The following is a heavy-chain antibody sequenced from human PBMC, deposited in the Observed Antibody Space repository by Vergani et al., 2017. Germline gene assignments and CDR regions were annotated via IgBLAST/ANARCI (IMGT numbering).Heavy chain of an antibody. CDR3: ARDLVTGGYSYGKYYYGMDV. Sequence: QVNLQESGPGLVKPSETLSLTCAVSGDSISSGDYYWSWIRQHPGKGLEWIGYIYYSGSTYYNPSLKSRVTISVDTSKNQFSLKLSSVTAADTAVYYCARDLVTGGYSYGKYYYGMDVWGQGTTVTVSS. V-gene: IGHV4-30-4*08. D-gene: IGHD5-18*01. CDR2: IYYSGST. J-gene: IGHJ6*02. CDR1: GDSISSGDYY.